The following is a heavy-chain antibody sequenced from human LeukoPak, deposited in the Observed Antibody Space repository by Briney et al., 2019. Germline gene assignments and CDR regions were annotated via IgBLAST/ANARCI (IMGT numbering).Heavy chain of an antibody. CDR1: GGSISSYS. Sequence: SETLSLTCTVSGGSISSYSWSWIRAPPRRGLEWIGYIYYSGSTNYNPSLKSRVTISVDTSKNQFSLKLSSVTAADTAVYYCASLAGEMGFDYWGQGTLVTVSS. V-gene: IGHV4-59*01. CDR3: ASLAGEMGFDY. CDR2: IYYSGST. J-gene: IGHJ4*02. D-gene: IGHD5-24*01.